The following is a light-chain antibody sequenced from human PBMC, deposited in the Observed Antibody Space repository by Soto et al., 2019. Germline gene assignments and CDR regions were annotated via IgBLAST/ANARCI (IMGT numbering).Light chain of an antibody. CDR3: QAWDSTTVL. Sequence: SYELTQSXXVXVSPGQTXXXXCSGDGLGXXXXXWYQQKPXQXPVLVIYQDDQRPSGIPERFSGSNSGNTATLTISGTQAMDEANYFCQAWDSTTVLFGGGTKVTVL. CDR1: GLGXXX. V-gene: IGLV3-1*01. CDR2: QDD. J-gene: IGLJ2*01.